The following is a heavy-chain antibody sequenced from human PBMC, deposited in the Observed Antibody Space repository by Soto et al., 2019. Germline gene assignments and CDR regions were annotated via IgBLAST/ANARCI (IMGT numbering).Heavy chain of an antibody. Sequence: EVQLLESGGGLVQPGGSLRLSCAASGFTFSSYAMSWVRQAPGKGLEWVSAISGSGGSTYYADSVKGRFTISRDNSKNTLYLQIHRLRAEDTAVYYCATQPRVPAAIYYFDYWGQGTLVTVSS. J-gene: IGHJ4*02. CDR3: ATQPRVPAAIYYFDY. V-gene: IGHV3-23*01. CDR2: ISGSGGST. CDR1: GFTFSSYA. D-gene: IGHD2-2*01.